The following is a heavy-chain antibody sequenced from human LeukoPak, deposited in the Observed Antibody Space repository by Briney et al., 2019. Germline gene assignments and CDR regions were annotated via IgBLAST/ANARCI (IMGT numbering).Heavy chain of an antibody. D-gene: IGHD5-12*01. CDR1: GGSISSSSYY. CDR2: IYYSGTT. J-gene: IGHJ4*02. V-gene: IGHV4-39*07. Sequence: SETLSLTCTVSGGSISSSSYYWGWIRQPPGKGLEWIGSIYYSGTTYYNPSLQSRVTISVDTSKNQFSLKLSSVTAADTAVYYCARVGRFGYSGYDQSSYFDYWGQGTLVTVSS. CDR3: ARVGRFGYSGYDQSSYFDY.